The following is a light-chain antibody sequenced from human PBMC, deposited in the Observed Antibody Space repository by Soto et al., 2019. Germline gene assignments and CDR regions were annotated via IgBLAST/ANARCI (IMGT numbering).Light chain of an antibody. CDR3: CSYAGSYTDV. J-gene: IGLJ1*01. Sequence: QSALTLPRSVSGSPGQSVTISCTGTSSDVGGYNYDSWYQQHPGKAPKLMIYDVTKRPSGVPDRFSGSKSGNTASLTISGLQAEDEADYYCCSYAGSYTDVFGTGTTVTVL. CDR1: SSDVGGYNY. CDR2: DVT. V-gene: IGLV2-11*01.